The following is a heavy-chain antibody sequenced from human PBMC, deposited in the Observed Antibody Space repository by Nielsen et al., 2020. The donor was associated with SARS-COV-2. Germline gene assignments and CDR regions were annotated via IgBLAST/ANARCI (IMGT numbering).Heavy chain of an antibody. Sequence: WIRQPPGKGLEWVSSISSSSYIYYADSVKGRFTISRDNAKNSLYLQMNSLRAEDTAVYYCARDSKTRLLDYWGQGTLVTVSS. J-gene: IGHJ4*02. D-gene: IGHD4-11*01. CDR3: ARDSKTRLLDY. V-gene: IGHV3-69-1*02. CDR2: ISSSSYI.